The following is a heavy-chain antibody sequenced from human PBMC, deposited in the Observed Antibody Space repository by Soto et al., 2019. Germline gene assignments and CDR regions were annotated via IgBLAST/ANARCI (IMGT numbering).Heavy chain of an antibody. Sequence: KQSQTLSLTCAVYGGSFSGYYWSWIRQPPGKGLEWIGEINHSGSTNYNPSLKSRVTISVDTSKNQFSLKLSSVTAADTAVYYCASEDYGSGSYYKTPTGGMDVWGQGTTVTVSS. CDR3: ASEDYGSGSYYKTPTGGMDV. J-gene: IGHJ6*02. CDR1: GGSFSGYY. V-gene: IGHV4-34*01. CDR2: INHSGST. D-gene: IGHD3-10*01.